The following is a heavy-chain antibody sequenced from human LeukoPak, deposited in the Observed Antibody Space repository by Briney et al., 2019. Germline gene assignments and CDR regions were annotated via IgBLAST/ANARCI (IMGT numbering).Heavy chain of an antibody. J-gene: IGHJ4*02. CDR3: ARDKNRGYDPGRLDY. V-gene: IGHV1-2*02. CDR2: INPNSGGT. D-gene: IGHD5-12*01. CDR1: GYTFTGYY. Sequence: ASVKVSCKASGYTFTGYYMHWVRQAPGQGLEWMGWINPNSGGTNYAQKFQGRVTMTRDTSISTAYMELSRLRSDDTAVYYCARDKNRGYDPGRLDYWGQGTLVTVSS.